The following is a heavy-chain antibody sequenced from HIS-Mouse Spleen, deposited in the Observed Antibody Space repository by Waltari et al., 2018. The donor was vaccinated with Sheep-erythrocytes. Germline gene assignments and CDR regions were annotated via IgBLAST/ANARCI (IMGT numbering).Heavy chain of an antibody. V-gene: IGHV3-23*01. J-gene: IGHJ4*02. CDR2: ISGSGGST. D-gene: IGHD5-12*01. Sequence: LSCAASGFTFSSYAMSWVRQAPGKGLEWVSAISGSGGSTYYAEALKGRGTISRDNSKKTLYLQMKSRRDEDTAVYYCAKDVSPGPNSGYDYWGQGTLVTVSS. CDR1: GFTFSSYA. CDR3: AKDVSPGPNSGYDY.